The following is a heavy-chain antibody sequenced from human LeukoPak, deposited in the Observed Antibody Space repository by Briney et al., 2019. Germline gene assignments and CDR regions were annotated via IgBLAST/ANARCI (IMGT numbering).Heavy chain of an antibody. CDR1: GFTFNTYA. CDR3: ARRGNSYYYDFDY. D-gene: IGHD3-22*01. J-gene: IGHJ4*02. V-gene: IGHV3-11*01. Sequence: GGSLRLSCAASGFTFNTYAMSWIRQAPGKGLEWVSYISSSGSTIYYADSVKGRFTISRDNAKNSLYLQMNSLRAEDTAVYYCARRGNSYYYDFDYWGQGTLVTVSS. CDR2: ISSSGSTI.